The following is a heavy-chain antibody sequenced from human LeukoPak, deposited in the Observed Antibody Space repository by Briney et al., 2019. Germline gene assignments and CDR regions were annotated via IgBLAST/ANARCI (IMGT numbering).Heavy chain of an antibody. CDR2: IWYDGSNK. CDR3: ARDHDYGDQPIGY. J-gene: IGHJ4*02. CDR1: GFTFSSYG. D-gene: IGHD4-17*01. V-gene: IGHV3-33*01. Sequence: GGSLRLSCAASGFTFSSYGMHWVRQAPGKGLEWVAVIWYDGSNKYYADSVKGRFTISRDNSKNTLYLQMNSLRAEDTAVYYCARDHDYGDQPIGYWGQGTLVTVSS.